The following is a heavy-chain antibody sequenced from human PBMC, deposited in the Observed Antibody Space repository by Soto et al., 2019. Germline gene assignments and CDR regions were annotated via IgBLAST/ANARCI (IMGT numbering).Heavy chain of an antibody. J-gene: IGHJ3*02. CDR2: IYYSGST. D-gene: IGHD2-21*02. CDR3: ARRAAYCGGDCYAFDI. V-gene: IGHV4-39*01. CDR1: GGSISSSSYY. Sequence: QLQLQESGPGLVKPSETLSLTCTVSGGSISSSSYYWGWIRQPPGKGLEWIGSIYYSGSTYYNPSLKSRVTISVDTSKTQFSLKLSSVTAADTAVYYCARRAAYCGGDCYAFDIWGQGTMVTVSS.